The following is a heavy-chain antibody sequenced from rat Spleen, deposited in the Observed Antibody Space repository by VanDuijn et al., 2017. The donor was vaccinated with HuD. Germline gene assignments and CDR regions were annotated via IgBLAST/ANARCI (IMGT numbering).Heavy chain of an antibody. CDR2: IQSGGST. J-gene: IGHJ2*01. CDR3: TRALDY. V-gene: IGHV2-19*01. CDR1: GFSLTDYS. Sequence: QVQLKESGPGLVQPSQTLSLTCTVSGFSLTDYSVHWVRQPPGKGLEWMGRIQSGGSTDYNSALKSRLSISRDTSKSQVFLKMNSLQTEDTAIYFCTRALDYWGQGVMVTVSS.